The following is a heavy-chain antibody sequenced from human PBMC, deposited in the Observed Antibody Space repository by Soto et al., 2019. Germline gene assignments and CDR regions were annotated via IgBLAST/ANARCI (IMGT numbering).Heavy chain of an antibody. CDR3: GKERDTSGPREYFDY. CDR2: ISGSGGYT. CDR1: GFTFSSYA. D-gene: IGHD1-26*01. J-gene: IGHJ4*02. Sequence: GGSLRLSCAASGFTFSSYAMSWVRQAPGKGLEWVSAISGSGGYTYYADSVKGRFTISRDNSKNTVYLQMNSLRAEDTAVYHCGKERDTSGPREYFDYWGQGPLVTVSS. V-gene: IGHV3-23*01.